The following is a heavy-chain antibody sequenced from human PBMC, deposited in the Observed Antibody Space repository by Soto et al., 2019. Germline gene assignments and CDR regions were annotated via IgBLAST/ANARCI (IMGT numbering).Heavy chain of an antibody. J-gene: IGHJ4*02. D-gene: IGHD2-21*01. CDR1: GGSISSGDYY. CDR2: IYYTGST. Sequence: SETLSLTCSVSGGSISSGDYYWTWIRQPPGKGLEWIGYIYYTGSTYYNASLKSRVTISIDTSKNQFSLNLSSVTAADTAMYYCARVISVGVHADRWGQGTLVTVS. V-gene: IGHV4-30-4*01. CDR3: ARVISVGVHADR.